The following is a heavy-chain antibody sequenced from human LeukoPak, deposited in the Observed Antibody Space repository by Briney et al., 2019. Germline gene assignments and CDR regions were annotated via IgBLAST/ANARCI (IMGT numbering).Heavy chain of an antibody. V-gene: IGHV1-2*02. J-gene: IGHJ6*03. CDR1: GYTFTGYY. CDR3: ARSHTGVNYYYYYYMDV. D-gene: IGHD1-14*01. Sequence: ASVKVSCKASGYTFTGYYMHWVRQAPGQGLEWMGWINPNSGGTNYAQKFQGRVTMTRDTSISTAYMELSRLRSDDTAVYYCARSHTGVNYYYYYYMDVWGKGTTVTVSS. CDR2: INPNSGGT.